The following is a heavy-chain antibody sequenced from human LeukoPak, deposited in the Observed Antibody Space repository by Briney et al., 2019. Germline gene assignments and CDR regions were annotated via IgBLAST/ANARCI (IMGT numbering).Heavy chain of an antibody. V-gene: IGHV4-38-2*01. Sequence: NPSEPLSLTCGVSGYSLCSEHYWGWIGQPPGKGLEWIGSIYHSGRTYDVPCLQSRVIKSVDTSNVEFSLKLCSVTAADTAVYYCARGLTYYDFWSGHEPGSYYMDVWGKGTTVTVSS. J-gene: IGHJ6*03. CDR1: GYSLCSEHY. D-gene: IGHD3-3*01. CDR2: IYHSGRT. CDR3: ARGLTYYDFWSGHEPGSYYMDV.